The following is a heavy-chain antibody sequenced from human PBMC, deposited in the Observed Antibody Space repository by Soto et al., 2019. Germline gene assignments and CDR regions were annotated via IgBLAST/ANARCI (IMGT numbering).Heavy chain of an antibody. V-gene: IGHV3-33*01. CDR2: IWYDGSNK. CDR1: GFTFSSYG. J-gene: IGHJ6*02. CDR3: VGEDWRFGEFTPYYGMDV. Sequence: GGSLRLSCAASGFTFSSYGMHWVRQAPGKGLEWVAVIWYDGSNKYYADSVKGRFTISRDNSKNTLYLQMNSLRAEDTAVYYCVGEDWRFGEFTPYYGMDVWGQGTTVTVSS. D-gene: IGHD3-10*01.